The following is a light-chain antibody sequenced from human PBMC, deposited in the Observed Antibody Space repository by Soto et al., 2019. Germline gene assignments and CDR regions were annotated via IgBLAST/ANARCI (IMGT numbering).Light chain of an antibody. CDR2: SNN. CDR1: SSNIGTNT. Sequence: VLTQPPSASGAPGQRVTISCSGSSSNIGTNTVNWYQQLPGMAPKLLIYSNNVRPSGVPDRFSGSNSGTSASLAISGLQSEDEADYYCAAWDDSLDAYVFGTGTKVTVL. J-gene: IGLJ1*01. CDR3: AAWDDSLDAYV. V-gene: IGLV1-44*01.